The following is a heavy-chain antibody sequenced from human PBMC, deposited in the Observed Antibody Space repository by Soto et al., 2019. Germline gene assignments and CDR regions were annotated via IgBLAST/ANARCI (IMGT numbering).Heavy chain of an antibody. CDR3: ASGYCTTTSCFYGMDV. Sequence: GGSLRLSCAGSGFTFSRNVMHWVRQAPGKGLEWVALISYDGSNKYYADSVKGRFTISRDNSKNTLYLQMNSLRPEDTSVYYCASGYCTTTSCFYGMDVWGQGTTVTVSS. CDR1: GFTFSRNV. J-gene: IGHJ6*02. D-gene: IGHD2-2*01. V-gene: IGHV3-30-3*01. CDR2: ISYDGSNK.